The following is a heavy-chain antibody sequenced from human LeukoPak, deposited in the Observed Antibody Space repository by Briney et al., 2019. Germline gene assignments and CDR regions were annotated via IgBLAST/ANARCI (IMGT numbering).Heavy chain of an antibody. J-gene: IGHJ4*02. CDR3: ATVTGTYYFDY. Sequence: GASLQISCKGSGSSFTSYWIGWVRQLPGKGLEWMGIIYPGDSDTRYSTSFQGQVTISADKSISTAYLQWSSLKASDTAMYYCATVTGTYYFDYWGQGTLVTVSS. V-gene: IGHV5-51*01. D-gene: IGHD1-20*01. CDR1: GSSFTSYW. CDR2: IYPGDSDT.